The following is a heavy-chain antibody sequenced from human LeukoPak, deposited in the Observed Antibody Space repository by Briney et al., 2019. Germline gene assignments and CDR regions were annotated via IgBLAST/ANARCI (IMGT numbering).Heavy chain of an antibody. CDR2: ISSSGSTI. CDR1: GFTFSSYE. V-gene: IGHV3-48*03. CDR3: AELGITMIGGV. D-gene: IGHD3-10*02. Sequence: GGSLRLSCAASGFTFSSYEMNWVCQAPGKGLEWVSYISSSGSTIYYADSVKGRFTISRDNAKNSLYLQMNSVRAEDTAVYYCAELGITMIGGVWGKGTTVTISS. J-gene: IGHJ6*04.